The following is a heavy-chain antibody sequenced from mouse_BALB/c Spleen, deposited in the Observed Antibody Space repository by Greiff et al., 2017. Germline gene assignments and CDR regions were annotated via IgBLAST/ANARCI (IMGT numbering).Heavy chain of an antibody. CDR1: GFTFSSYT. CDR2: ISNGGGST. CDR3: ARQAYDYDFAY. D-gene: IGHD2-4*01. V-gene: IGHV5-12-2*01. J-gene: IGHJ3*01. Sequence: DVQLVESGGGLVQPGGSLKLSCAASGFTFSSYTMSWVRQTPEKRLEWVAYISNGGGSTYYPDTVKGRFTISRDNAKNTLYLQMSSLKSEDTAMYYCARQAYDYDFAYWGQGTLVTVSA.